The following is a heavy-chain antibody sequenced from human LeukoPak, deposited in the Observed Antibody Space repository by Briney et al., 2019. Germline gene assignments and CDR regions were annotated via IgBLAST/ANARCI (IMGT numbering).Heavy chain of an antibody. V-gene: IGHV3-9*01. Sequence: SLRLSCAASGFTFDDYAMHWVRQAPGKGLEWVSGISWNSGSIGYADSVKGRFTISRDNAKNSLYLQMNSLRAEDTALYYCAKDKDYGDYSNDAFDIWGQGTMVTVSS. CDR1: GFTFDDYA. CDR2: ISWNSGSI. D-gene: IGHD4-17*01. CDR3: AKDKDYGDYSNDAFDI. J-gene: IGHJ3*02.